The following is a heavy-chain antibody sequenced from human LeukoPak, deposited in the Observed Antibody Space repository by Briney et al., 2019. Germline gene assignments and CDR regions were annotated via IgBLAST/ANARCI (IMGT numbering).Heavy chain of an antibody. Sequence: GGSLRLSCAASGFTFSNAWMSWVRQAPGKGLEWVGRIKSKTDGGTTDYAAPVKGRFTISRDDSKNTLYLQMNSLKTEDTAVYYCTTRSIGYSYGADWGQGTLVTVSS. CDR1: GFTFSNAW. CDR2: IKSKTDGGTT. V-gene: IGHV3-15*01. D-gene: IGHD5-18*01. J-gene: IGHJ4*02. CDR3: TTRSIGYSYGAD.